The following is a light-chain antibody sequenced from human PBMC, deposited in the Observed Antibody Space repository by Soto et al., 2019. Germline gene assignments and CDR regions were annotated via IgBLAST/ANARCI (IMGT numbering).Light chain of an antibody. CDR1: SSEVGAYNF. V-gene: IGLV2-14*03. Sequence: QSVLTQPASVSGSPGQSLTISCTGTSSEVGAYNFVSWYQHYPDKAPKVVIYDVANRPSGVSYRFSASKSGNTASLTISGLQAEDEADYYCMSFTSSNTYVFGTGTKVTVL. CDR3: MSFTSSNTYV. J-gene: IGLJ1*01. CDR2: DVA.